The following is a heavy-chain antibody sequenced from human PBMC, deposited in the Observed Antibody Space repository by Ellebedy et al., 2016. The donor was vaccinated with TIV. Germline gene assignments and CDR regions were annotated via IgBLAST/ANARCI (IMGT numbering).Heavy chain of an antibody. CDR2: IYYSGST. CDR3: ARVWSDYYGSGRDDY. V-gene: IGHV4-59*01. J-gene: IGHJ4*02. D-gene: IGHD3-10*01. CDR1: GGSISSYY. Sequence: SETLFLTCTVSGGSISSYYWSRIRQPPGKGLEWIGYIYYSGSTNYNPSLKSRVTISVDTSKNQFSLKLSSVTAADTAVYYCARVWSDYYGSGRDDYWGQGTLVTVSS.